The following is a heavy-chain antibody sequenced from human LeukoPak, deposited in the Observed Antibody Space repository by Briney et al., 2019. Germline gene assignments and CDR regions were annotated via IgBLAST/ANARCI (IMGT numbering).Heavy chain of an antibody. J-gene: IGHJ4*02. CDR3: ARLRVRGYSYGRYFDY. D-gene: IGHD5-18*01. Sequence: PSETLSLTCTVSGGSISTSNYYWGWIRQPPGKGLEWIGEINHSGSTNYNPSLKSRVTISVDTSKNQFSLKLSSVTAADTAVYYCARLRVRGYSYGRYFDYWGQGTLVTVSS. CDR1: GGSISTSNYY. CDR2: INHSGST. V-gene: IGHV4-39*07.